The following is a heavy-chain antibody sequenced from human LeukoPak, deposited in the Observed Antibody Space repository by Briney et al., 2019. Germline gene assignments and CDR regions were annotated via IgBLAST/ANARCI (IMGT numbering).Heavy chain of an antibody. CDR3: ARDWDYYDSSGYYSDAFDI. J-gene: IGHJ3*02. D-gene: IGHD3-22*01. CDR1: GYTFTGYY. CDR2: INPNSGGT. Sequence: ASVKVSCKASGYTFTGYYMHWVRQAPGQGLEWMGRINPNSGGTNYAQKFQGRVTMTRDTSISTAYVELSRLRSDDTAVYYCARDWDYYDSSGYYSDAFDIWGQGTMVTVSS. V-gene: IGHV1-2*06.